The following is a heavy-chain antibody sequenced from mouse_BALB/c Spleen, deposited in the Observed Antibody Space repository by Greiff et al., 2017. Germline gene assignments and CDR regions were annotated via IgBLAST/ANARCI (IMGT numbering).Heavy chain of an antibody. D-gene: IGHD2-14*01. V-gene: IGHV5-6-5*01. CDR3: ARGGYDVGFAY. Sequence: EVKLVESGGGLVKPGGSLKLSCAASGFTFSSYAMSWVRQTPEKRLEWVASISSGGSTYYPDSVKGRFTISRDNARNILYLQMSSLRSEDTAMYYCARGGYDVGFAYWGQGTLVTVSA. CDR1: GFTFSSYA. CDR2: ISSGGST. J-gene: IGHJ3*01.